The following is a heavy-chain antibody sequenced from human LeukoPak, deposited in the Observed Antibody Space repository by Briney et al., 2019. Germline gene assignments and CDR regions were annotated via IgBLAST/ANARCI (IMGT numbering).Heavy chain of an antibody. V-gene: IGHV4-4*07. J-gene: IGHJ6*03. Sequence: SETLSLTCTVSGGSISSYYWTWIRQPAGKGLEWIGRIYTTGSTNYNPSLKSRVTMSVDTSKNQFSLKLSSVTAADTAVYYCARRPGFYYDSSGYYYTYYYYYMDVWGKGTTVTISS. CDR3: ARRPGFYYDSSGYYYTYYYYYMDV. CDR2: IYTTGST. D-gene: IGHD3-22*01. CDR1: GGSISSYY.